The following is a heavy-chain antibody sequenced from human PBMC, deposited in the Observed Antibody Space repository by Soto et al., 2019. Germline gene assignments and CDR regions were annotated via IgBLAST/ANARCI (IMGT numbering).Heavy chain of an antibody. Sequence: EVQLLESGGGLVQPGGSLRLSCAASGFTFNSHAMSWVRQAPGKGLEWVASTINSGGRSYHADSVKGRFTISRDNSRDTLYLQMNSLRADDTAIYYCAKDKMEQWLVGGDYDYWGQGALVTVSS. CDR1: GFTFNSHA. CDR3: AKDKMEQWLVGGDYDY. CDR2: TINSGGRS. V-gene: IGHV3-23*01. D-gene: IGHD6-19*01. J-gene: IGHJ4*02.